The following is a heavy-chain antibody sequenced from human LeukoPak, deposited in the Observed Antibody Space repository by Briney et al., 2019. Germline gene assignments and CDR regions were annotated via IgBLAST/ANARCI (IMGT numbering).Heavy chain of an antibody. Sequence: SETLSLTCTVSGGSVSSSSYYWGWIRQPPGKGLEWIGSIFYSGNTYYNPSLESRVTISVDTSKNQFSLQPSSVTAADTAVYYCARSTVTTWVGDFDYWGQGTLVTVSS. CDR3: ARSTVTTWVGDFDY. V-gene: IGHV4-39*01. D-gene: IGHD4-17*01. CDR1: GGSVSSSSYY. J-gene: IGHJ4*02. CDR2: IFYSGNT.